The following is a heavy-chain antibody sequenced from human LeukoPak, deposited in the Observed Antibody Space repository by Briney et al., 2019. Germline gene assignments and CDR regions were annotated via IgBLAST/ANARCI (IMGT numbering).Heavy chain of an antibody. Sequence: SETLSLTCTVSGGSISSYYWSWIRQPPGKGLEWIGYIYYSGSTNYNPSLKSRVTISVDTSKNQFSLKLSSVTAADTAVYYCASYSGSYFAELNWGQGTLVTVSS. J-gene: IGHJ4*02. V-gene: IGHV4-59*01. CDR3: ASYSGSYFAELN. CDR2: IYYSGST. CDR1: GGSISSYY. D-gene: IGHD1-26*01.